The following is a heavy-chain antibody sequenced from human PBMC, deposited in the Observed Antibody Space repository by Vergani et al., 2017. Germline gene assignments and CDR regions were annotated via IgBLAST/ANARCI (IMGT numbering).Heavy chain of an antibody. CDR3: ARETPGIAVAATGYFDL. D-gene: IGHD6-19*01. CDR2: IYSSGST. CDR1: GGSISSGSYY. J-gene: IGHJ2*01. V-gene: IGHV4-31*03. Sequence: QVQLQESGPGLVKPSQTLSLTCTVSGGSISSGSYYWSWIRQHPGKGLEWIGYIYSSGSTYYNPSLKRRVSILVDTSKNQFSLKLRSVTAADTAVYYCARETPGIAVAATGYFDLWGRGTLVTVSS.